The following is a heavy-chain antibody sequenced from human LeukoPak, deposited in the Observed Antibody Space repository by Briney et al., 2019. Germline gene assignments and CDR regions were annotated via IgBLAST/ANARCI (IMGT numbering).Heavy chain of an antibody. CDR1: GYTLTSYD. CDR3: ARDKSGGYDWFDP. Sequence: GGSVKLSCTASGYTLTSYDINWVRQAAGQGLEWMGWMNSNNGNTGYAQTFQGRVTMTRTISTSTDYMELSRLRAEDTAVYYCARDKSGGYDWFDPWGQGTLVTVSS. CDR2: MNSNNGNT. D-gene: IGHD6-19*01. J-gene: IGHJ5*02. V-gene: IGHV1-8*01.